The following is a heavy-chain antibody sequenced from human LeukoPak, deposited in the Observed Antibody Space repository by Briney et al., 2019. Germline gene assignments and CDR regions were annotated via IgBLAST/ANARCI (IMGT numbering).Heavy chain of an antibody. CDR2: INSDGSST. V-gene: IGHV3-74*01. CDR3: ARGGYYYDSSGYWVN. Sequence: GGSLRLSCAASGFTFSSYGMSWVRQAPGKGLVWVSRINSDGSSTSYADSVKGRFTISRDNAKNTLYLQMNSLRAEDTAVYYCARGGYYYDSSGYWVNWGQGTLVTVSS. J-gene: IGHJ4*02. CDR1: GFTFSSYG. D-gene: IGHD3-22*01.